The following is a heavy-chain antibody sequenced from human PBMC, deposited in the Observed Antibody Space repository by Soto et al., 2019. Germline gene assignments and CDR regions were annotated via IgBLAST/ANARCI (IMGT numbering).Heavy chain of an antibody. CDR3: TRAGFNEYGYFDY. Sequence: ASVKVSCKASGFTFRGYLITWVRQAPGQRPEWMGWVRVYNGDTNYAEKFRDRVTMTADTSTSTAYMELRSLRSDDTATYYCTRAGFNEYGYFDYWGQGTLVTVSS. J-gene: IGHJ4*02. V-gene: IGHV1-18*04. D-gene: IGHD6-6*01. CDR2: VRVYNGDT. CDR1: GFTFRGYL.